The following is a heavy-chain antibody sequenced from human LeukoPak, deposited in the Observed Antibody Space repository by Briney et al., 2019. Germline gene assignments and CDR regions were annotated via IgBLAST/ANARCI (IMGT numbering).Heavy chain of an antibody. CDR1: GFAFSVFD. CDR2: TSIDGNIR. CDR3: ARDPFHGGPDVCDI. Sequence: GGSLRLSCTASGFAFSVFDMRWVRQAPGKGLEWVAVTSIDGNIRYYADSVKGRFIISRDNSKNTLYLQMNSLRPDDAAVYYCARDPFHGGPDVCDIWGQGTTVTVSS. J-gene: IGHJ3*02. D-gene: IGHD2-15*01. V-gene: IGHV3-30-3*01.